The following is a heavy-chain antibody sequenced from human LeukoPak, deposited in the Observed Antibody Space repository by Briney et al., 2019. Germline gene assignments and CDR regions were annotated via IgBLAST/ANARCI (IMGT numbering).Heavy chain of an antibody. CDR3: ARADSGGYSYVDY. CDR2: LYLSGST. D-gene: IGHD3-22*01. CDR1: GGSLSIGGYC. V-gene: IGHV4-31*03. Sequence: SETLSHTCTVSGGSLSIGGYCGGWVRLHPGVGLGWHVYLYLSGSTSYNPSLKTRVTISVDTTNNQFSLKLSSVTAADTAVEYCARADSGGYSYVDYWGQGALVTVSS. J-gene: IGHJ4*02.